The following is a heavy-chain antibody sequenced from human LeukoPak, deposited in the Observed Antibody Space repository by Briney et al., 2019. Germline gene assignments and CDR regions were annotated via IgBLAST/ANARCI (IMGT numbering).Heavy chain of an antibody. CDR2: IYYSGTT. Sequence: PSETLSLICSVSGGSISSSNYYWGWIRQPPGKGLEWIGTIYYSGTTYYNPSLESRVTISEDMSKNQFSLTLRSVTAADTAVYYCARQISDYYYYYLDVWGKGTTITVSS. J-gene: IGHJ6*03. CDR3: ARQISDYYYYYLDV. D-gene: IGHD3-10*01. CDR1: GGSISSSNYY. V-gene: IGHV4-39*01.